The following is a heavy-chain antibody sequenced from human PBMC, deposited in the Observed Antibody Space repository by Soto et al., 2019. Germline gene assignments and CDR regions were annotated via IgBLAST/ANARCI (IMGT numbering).Heavy chain of an antibody. V-gene: IGHV3-7*03. CDR2: IKEDGTEQ. CDR3: AITTSTVSYWFDP. CDR1: GFSFSCYW. D-gene: IGHD4-4*01. Sequence: GGSLRLSCAASGFSFSCYWMIWVRQAPGKGPEWVANIKEDGTEQHYVDSVKGRFTISRDNSENSLFLQMNNLRAEDSAIYYCAITTSTVSYWFDPWGPGTQVTVSS. J-gene: IGHJ5*02.